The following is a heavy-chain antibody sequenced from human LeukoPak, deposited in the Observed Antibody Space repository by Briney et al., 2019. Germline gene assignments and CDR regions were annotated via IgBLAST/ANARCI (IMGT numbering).Heavy chain of an antibody. CDR2: ISWNSGSI. CDR3: ATFWSGYSIPDAFDI. J-gene: IGHJ3*02. D-gene: IGHD3-3*01. V-gene: IGHV3-9*01. CDR1: GFTFDDYA. Sequence: GGSLRLSCAASGFTFDDYAMHWVRQAPGKGLEWASGISWNSGSIGYADSVKGRFTISRDNAKNSLYLQMNSLRAEDTALYYCATFWSGYSIPDAFDIWGQGTMVTVSS.